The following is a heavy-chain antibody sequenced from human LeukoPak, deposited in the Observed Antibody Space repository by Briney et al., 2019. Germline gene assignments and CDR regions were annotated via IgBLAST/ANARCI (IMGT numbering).Heavy chain of an antibody. CDR3: ARVRPNYYYYMDV. CDR2: INHSGST. Sequence: PSETLSLTCAVYGGSFSGYYWSWIRQPPGKGLEWIGEINHSGSTNYNPSLKSRVTISVDTSKNQFSLKLSSVTAADTAVYYCARVRPNYYYYMDVRGKGTTVTVSS. V-gene: IGHV4-34*01. J-gene: IGHJ6*03. CDR1: GGSFSGYY.